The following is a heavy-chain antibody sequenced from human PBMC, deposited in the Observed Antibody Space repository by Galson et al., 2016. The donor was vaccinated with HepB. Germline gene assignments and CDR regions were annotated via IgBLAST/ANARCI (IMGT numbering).Heavy chain of an antibody. CDR1: GFTFTNYA. Sequence: LSLSCAASGFTFTNYAMSWVRPAPGKGLEWVSGITGSDGSTRYADSVKGRFIVSRDNSKNTLYLQMDSLRAEDTAVYYCAKGSNGWTKFIDFWGQGTLVTVSS. D-gene: IGHD6-19*01. J-gene: IGHJ4*02. V-gene: IGHV3-23*01. CDR3: AKGSNGWTKFIDF. CDR2: ITGSDGST.